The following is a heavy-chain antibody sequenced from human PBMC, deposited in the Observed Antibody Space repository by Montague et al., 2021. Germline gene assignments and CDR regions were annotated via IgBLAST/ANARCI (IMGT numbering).Heavy chain of an antibody. CDR1: GFTFSRYW. J-gene: IGHJ4*01. D-gene: IGHD3-22*01. Sequence: SLRLSCSASGFTFSRYWMHWVRQVPGKGLVWVSRIKPDGSIICYADSVKGRFIISSDNAKNTLSLQMDRLRDDDTAVYYCVRDQVDYYDSPVDDFDYWGQGTMVTVSS. CDR3: VRDQVDYYDSPVDDFDY. CDR2: IKPDGSII. V-gene: IGHV3-74*01.